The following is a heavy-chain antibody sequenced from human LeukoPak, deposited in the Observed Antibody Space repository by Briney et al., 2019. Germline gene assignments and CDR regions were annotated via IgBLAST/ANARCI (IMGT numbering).Heavy chain of an antibody. D-gene: IGHD3-22*01. CDR3: ARSPISDYDSSGYYYGGAFDV. Sequence: SETLSLTCTVSGGSISSYYWSWIRQPPGKGLEWIGYIYYSGSTNYNPSLKSRVTISVDTSKNQFSLRLTSVTAADTAVYYCARSPISDYDSSGYYYGGAFDVWGQGTTVTVSS. J-gene: IGHJ3*01. V-gene: IGHV4-59*01. CDR2: IYYSGST. CDR1: GGSISSYY.